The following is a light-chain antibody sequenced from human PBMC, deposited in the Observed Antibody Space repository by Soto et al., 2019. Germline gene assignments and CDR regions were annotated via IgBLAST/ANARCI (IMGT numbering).Light chain of an antibody. V-gene: IGLV1-51*02. CDR2: ENN. J-gene: IGLJ3*02. Sequence: QPVLTQPPSVSAAPGQKVTVSCSGSSSNIGNNYVSWYQQLPGTAPKLLIYENNKRPPGIPDRFSGSKSGTSASLGITGLQTGDEADYYCGTWDSSLSAWLFGGGTKVTVL. CDR1: SSNIGNNY. CDR3: GTWDSSLSAWL.